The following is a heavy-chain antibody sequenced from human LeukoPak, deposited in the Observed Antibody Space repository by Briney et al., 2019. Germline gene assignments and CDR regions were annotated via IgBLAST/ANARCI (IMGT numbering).Heavy chain of an antibody. CDR3: ARTPPIEPYYYVDV. Sequence: SETLSLTCTVSGGSISSYYWNWIRQPPGKGLEWIGHISYSGSTNYNPSLKSRLTISVDTSKNQFSPKLSSVTAADTAIYYCARTPPIEPYYYVDVWGTGTTVTVSS. CDR1: GGSISSYY. V-gene: IGHV4-59*08. J-gene: IGHJ6*03. D-gene: IGHD2-15*01. CDR2: ISYSGST.